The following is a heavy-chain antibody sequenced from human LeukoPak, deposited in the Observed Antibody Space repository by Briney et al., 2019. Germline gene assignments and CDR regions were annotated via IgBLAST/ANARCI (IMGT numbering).Heavy chain of an antibody. J-gene: IGHJ5*02. D-gene: IGHD3-16*02. CDR2: INTNTGNP. CDR3: ARAYQTLGGLSLPDH. V-gene: IGHV7-4-1*02. CDR1: GYTFTTYA. Sequence: GASVKVSCKASGYTFTTYAMNWVRQAPGQGLEWRGWINTNTGNPTYAQGFTGRGVFSLDTSYGTTYLQISSLKTEDTAVYYCARAYQTLGGLSLPDHWGQGTLVAVSS.